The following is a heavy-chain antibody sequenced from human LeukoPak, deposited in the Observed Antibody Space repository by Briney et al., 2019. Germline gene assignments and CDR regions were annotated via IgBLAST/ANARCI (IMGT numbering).Heavy chain of an antibody. CDR3: ARGGSGSYLRYFDY. D-gene: IGHD1-26*01. V-gene: IGHV4-59*01. Sequence: PSETLSLTCTVSGGSISSYYWSWIRQPPGKGLEWIGYIYHSGSTNYNPSLKSRVTISVDTSKNQFSLKLSSVTAADTAVYYCARGGSGSYLRYFDYWGQGTLVTVSS. CDR1: GGSISSYY. CDR2: IYHSGST. J-gene: IGHJ4*02.